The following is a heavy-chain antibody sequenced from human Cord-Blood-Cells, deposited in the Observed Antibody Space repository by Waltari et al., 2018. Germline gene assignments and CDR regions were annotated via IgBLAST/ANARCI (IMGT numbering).Heavy chain of an antibody. Sequence: QVQLQESGPGLVKPSETLSLTCAVPGYSIRSGSYWGCIRQPPGRGLEWIGSIYHSGSTYYNPSLKSRVTISVDTSKNQFSLKLSSVTAADTAVYYCARGGNSIVVVPAAMWFDPWGQGTLVTVSS. D-gene: IGHD2-2*01. CDR2: IYHSGST. CDR3: ARGGNSIVVVPAAMWFDP. CDR1: GYSIRSGSY. J-gene: IGHJ5*02. V-gene: IGHV4-38-2*01.